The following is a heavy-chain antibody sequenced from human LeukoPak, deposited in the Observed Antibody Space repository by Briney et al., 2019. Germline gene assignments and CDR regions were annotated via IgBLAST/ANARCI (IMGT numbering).Heavy chain of an antibody. J-gene: IGHJ4*02. V-gene: IGHV1-2*02. Sequence: GASVKVSCKASGYTFTGYYMHWVRQAPGQGLEWMGWINPNSGGTNYAQKFQGRVTMTRDTSISTAYMELSRLRSDDTAVYYCARCPYYDSSGYYHYWGQGTLVTVSS. D-gene: IGHD3-22*01. CDR3: ARCPYYDSSGYYHY. CDR2: INPNSGGT. CDR1: GYTFTGYY.